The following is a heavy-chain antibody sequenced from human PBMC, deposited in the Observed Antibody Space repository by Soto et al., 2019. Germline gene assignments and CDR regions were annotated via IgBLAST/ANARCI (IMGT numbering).Heavy chain of an antibody. D-gene: IGHD2-15*01. Sequence: SGGSLRLSCAASGFTFGGYRRNWVRQAPGKGLEWISYISSSSSTIYYADSVKRRFTISRDNAKNSLYLQMNPLRDEDTAMYYCARDWGYCSGGTCHYGMDVWGQGTTVTVSS. J-gene: IGHJ6*02. CDR3: ARDWGYCSGGTCHYGMDV. CDR2: ISSSSSTI. V-gene: IGHV3-48*02. CDR1: GFTFGGYR.